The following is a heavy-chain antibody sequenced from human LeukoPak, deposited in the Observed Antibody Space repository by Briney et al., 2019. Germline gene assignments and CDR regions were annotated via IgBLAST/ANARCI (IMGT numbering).Heavy chain of an antibody. CDR1: GFTFSDYW. J-gene: IGHJ4*02. Sequence: GGSLRLSCAASGFTFSDYWMTWVRQAPGKGLEWVAHIKQDGSDKDYVDSVKGRFTISRDNAKNLVYLQMNSLRAEDTAVYYCARGWNYAFRFDYCGQGTLVPVSS. V-gene: IGHV3-7*01. CDR2: IKQDGSDK. D-gene: IGHD1-7*01. CDR3: ARGWNYAFRFDY.